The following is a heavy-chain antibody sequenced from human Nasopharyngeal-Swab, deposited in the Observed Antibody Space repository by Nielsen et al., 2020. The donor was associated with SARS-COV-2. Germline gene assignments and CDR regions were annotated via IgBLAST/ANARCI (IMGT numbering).Heavy chain of an antibody. Sequence: GGSLRLSCKGSGYSFTSYWIGWVRQMPGKGLEWMGITYPGDSDTRYSPSFQGQVTISADKSISTAYLQWSSLKASDTAMYYCARHTSNYYYYYMDVWGKGTTVTVSS. CDR2: TYPGDSDT. V-gene: IGHV5-51*01. CDR1: GYSFTSYW. D-gene: IGHD3-16*01. CDR3: ARHTSNYYYYYMDV. J-gene: IGHJ6*03.